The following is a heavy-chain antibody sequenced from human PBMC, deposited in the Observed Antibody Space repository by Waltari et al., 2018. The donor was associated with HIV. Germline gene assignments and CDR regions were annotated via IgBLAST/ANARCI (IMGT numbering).Heavy chain of an antibody. Sequence: QVQLQQWGARQLKASDTLSLTSAVYGGSFSGYYWTWIRQSPGKGLEWIGEINHSGTTNYSPSLKSRVTISRDTSKNQFALKLTSVTAADTAVYYCAREAGYNSGWYGGYYFDFWGQGALVTVSS. CDR2: INHSGTT. CDR3: AREAGYNSGWYGGYYFDF. J-gene: IGHJ4*02. V-gene: IGHV4-34*02. D-gene: IGHD6-19*01. CDR1: GGSFSGYY.